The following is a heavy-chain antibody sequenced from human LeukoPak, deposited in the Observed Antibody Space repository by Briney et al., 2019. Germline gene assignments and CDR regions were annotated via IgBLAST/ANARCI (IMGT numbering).Heavy chain of an antibody. D-gene: IGHD3-3*01. J-gene: IGHJ4*02. V-gene: IGHV3-23*01. CDR1: GFTFSSYG. Sequence: GGSRRLSCAASGFTFSSYGMSWVRQAPGKGLEWVSAIGGRDGSTYYADSVKGRFTIPRDNSKNTLYLQMNSLRAEDTAVYYCAKEEDYDFWSGYYMSGSGGYWGQGTLVTVSS. CDR3: AKEEDYDFWSGYYMSGSGGY. CDR2: IGGRDGST.